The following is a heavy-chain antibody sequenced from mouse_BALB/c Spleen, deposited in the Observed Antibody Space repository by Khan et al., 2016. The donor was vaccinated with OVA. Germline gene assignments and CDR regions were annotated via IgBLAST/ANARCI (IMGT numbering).Heavy chain of an antibody. Sequence: QVQLKQSGPGLVAPSQSLSITCTVSGYSLSRYYIHWVSQPPGQGLEWLGMIWRGGGTNYNSTLITSLNIIKANSNSHASLKLNSLLTYETAMFYCARDYYRYDGYYAMDYWGQGTAVTVSS. CDR2: IWRGGGT. CDR3: ARDYYRYDGYYAMDY. V-gene: IGHV2-6-4*01. J-gene: IGHJ4*01. CDR1: GYSLSRYY. D-gene: IGHD2-14*01.